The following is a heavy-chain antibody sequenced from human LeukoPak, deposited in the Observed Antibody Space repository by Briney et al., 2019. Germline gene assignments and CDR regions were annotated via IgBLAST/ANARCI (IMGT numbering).Heavy chain of an antibody. V-gene: IGHV3-74*01. D-gene: IGHD6-13*01. CDR3: ARRPRGASGAIDY. CDR1: GFTFSSYW. CDR2: INSDGSST. Sequence: GGSLRLSCAASGFTFSSYWMHWVRQAPGKGLVWVSRINSDGSSTSYADSVKGRFTISRDNAKNTLYLQMNSLRADDPAVYYCARRPRGASGAIDYWGERTLVTVSS. J-gene: IGHJ4*02.